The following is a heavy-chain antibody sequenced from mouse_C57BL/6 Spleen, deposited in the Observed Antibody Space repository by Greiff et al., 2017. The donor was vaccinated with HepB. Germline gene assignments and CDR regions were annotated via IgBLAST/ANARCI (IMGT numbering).Heavy chain of an antibody. Sequence: EVQVVESGGDLVKPGGSLKLSCAASGFTFSSYGMSWVRQTPDKRLEWVATISSGGSYTYYPDSVKGRFTISRDNAKNTLYLQMSSLKSEDTAMYYCARSLNYYGSSYSVWGTGTTVTVSS. V-gene: IGHV5-6*01. D-gene: IGHD1-1*01. CDR2: ISSGGSYT. CDR1: GFTFSSYG. J-gene: IGHJ1*03. CDR3: ARSLNYYGSSYSV.